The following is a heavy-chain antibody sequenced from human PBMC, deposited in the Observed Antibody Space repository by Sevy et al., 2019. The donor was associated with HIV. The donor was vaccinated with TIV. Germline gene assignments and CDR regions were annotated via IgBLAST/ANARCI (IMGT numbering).Heavy chain of an antibody. Sequence: GGSLRLSCAASGFTFSSYAMSWVRQAPGKGLEWVSAISGSGGSTYYADSVKGRFTISRDNSKNTLYLQMNSLRAEDTAVYYCAKLLGLLVGAPGGWFDPWGQGTLVTVSS. D-gene: IGHD1-26*01. CDR1: GFTFSSYA. CDR2: ISGSGGST. V-gene: IGHV3-23*01. J-gene: IGHJ5*02. CDR3: AKLLGLLVGAPGGWFDP.